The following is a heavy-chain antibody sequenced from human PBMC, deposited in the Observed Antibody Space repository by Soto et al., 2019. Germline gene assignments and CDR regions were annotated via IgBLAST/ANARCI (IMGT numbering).Heavy chain of an antibody. CDR2: IRNSGSTK. D-gene: IGHD3-10*01. CDR1: GFTFSSYS. J-gene: IGHJ3*02. CDR3: SRGVRYAFDI. Sequence: GGSLRLSCAASGFTFSSYSMHWVRQAPGKGLEWVAYIRNSGSTKYYADSVKGRFTISRDNSKNTLYLQMNSLRAEDTAVYYCSRGVRYAFDIWGQGTMVTVS. V-gene: IGHV3-48*01.